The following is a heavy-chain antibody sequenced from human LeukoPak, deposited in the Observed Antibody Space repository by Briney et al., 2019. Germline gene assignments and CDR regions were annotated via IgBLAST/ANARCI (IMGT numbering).Heavy chain of an antibody. Sequence: ASVKVSCKASGYTFTTFGISWVRQAPGQGLEWMGWIRTYNGHTDYAQSLQGRVNMTTDTSTNTAYMELRSLTSDDTAVYYCARGYEAKYWGQGTLVTVSS. V-gene: IGHV1-18*01. J-gene: IGHJ4*02. CDR1: GYTFTTFG. CDR3: ARGYEAKY. D-gene: IGHD5-12*01. CDR2: IRTYNGHT.